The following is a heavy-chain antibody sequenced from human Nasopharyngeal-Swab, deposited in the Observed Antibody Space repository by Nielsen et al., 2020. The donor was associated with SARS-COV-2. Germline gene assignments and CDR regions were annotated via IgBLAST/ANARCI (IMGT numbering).Heavy chain of an antibody. D-gene: IGHD6-13*01. CDR1: GFTFSTYA. J-gene: IGHJ4*02. V-gene: IGHV3-23*01. CDR3: ARASKTGAAAGLHPFGN. Sequence: GESLKISCAASGFTFSTYAMTWVRQAPGKGLEWVSTIDAGGGNTWYADSVKGRFTISRDNAQNSLSLQMNSLREEDTAIYYCARASKTGAAAGLHPFGNWGQGTLVTVSS. CDR2: IDAGGGNT.